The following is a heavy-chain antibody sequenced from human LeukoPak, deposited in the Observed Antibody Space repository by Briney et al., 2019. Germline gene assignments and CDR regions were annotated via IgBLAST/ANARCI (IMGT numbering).Heavy chain of an antibody. CDR1: GFTFGDYA. J-gene: IGHJ6*04. CDR3: TRDKNYYGSGSPYV. V-gene: IGHV3-49*04. Sequence: GGSLGLSCTASGFTFGDYAMSWVRQAPGKGLEWVGFIRSKAYGGTTEYAASVKGRFTISRGDSKSIAYLQMNSLKTEDTAVYYCTRDKNYYGSGSPYVWGKGTTVTVSS. D-gene: IGHD3-10*01. CDR2: IRSKAYGGTT.